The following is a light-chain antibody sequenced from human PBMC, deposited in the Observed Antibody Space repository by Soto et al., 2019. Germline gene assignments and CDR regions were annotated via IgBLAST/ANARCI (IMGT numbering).Light chain of an antibody. CDR1: QSVGTS. Sequence: DIVLTQSPATLSLSPGDRATLSCRASQSVGTSLAWYKQQPGQAPRLLIHDAAYSASGITDRFRGSGSGTAFSLSISSLEPDYFAVSYGQHRSSWPRSFGRGTKVEV. V-gene: IGKV3-11*01. CDR3: QHRSSWPRS. J-gene: IGKJ1*01. CDR2: DAA.